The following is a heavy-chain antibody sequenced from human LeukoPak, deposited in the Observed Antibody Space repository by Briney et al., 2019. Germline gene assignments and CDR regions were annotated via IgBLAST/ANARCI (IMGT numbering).Heavy chain of an antibody. Sequence: SETLSLTCAVYGGSFSGYYWSWIRQPPGKGVEWIGEINHSGSTNYNPSLKSRVTISVDTSKNQFSLKLSSVTAADTAVYYCARGRGYSGYEYDYWGQGTLVTVSS. CDR3: ARGRGYSGYEYDY. J-gene: IGHJ4*02. D-gene: IGHD5-12*01. CDR1: GGSFSGYY. V-gene: IGHV4-34*01. CDR2: INHSGST.